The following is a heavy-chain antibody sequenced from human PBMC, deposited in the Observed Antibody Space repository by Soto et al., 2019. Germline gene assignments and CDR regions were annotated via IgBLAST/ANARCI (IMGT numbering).Heavy chain of an antibody. V-gene: IGHV5-51*01. CDR2: IYPGDSDT. CDR1: GYSFTSYW. CDR3: ASTEDDYGTYFDS. J-gene: IGHJ4*02. D-gene: IGHD4-17*01. Sequence: GESLKISCKGSGYSFTSYWIGWVRQMPGKGLEWMGIIYPGDSDTRYSPSFQGQVTISADKSISTAYLQWSSLKASDTAMYYCASTEDDYGTYFDSWAQGTLATVSS.